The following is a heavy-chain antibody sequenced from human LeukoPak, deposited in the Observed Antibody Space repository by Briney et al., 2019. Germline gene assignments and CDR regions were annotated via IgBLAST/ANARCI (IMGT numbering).Heavy chain of an antibody. D-gene: IGHD3-10*01. CDR2: INPNSGGT. CDR1: GYTFTSYG. CDR3: ARGRWFGAFDY. J-gene: IGHJ4*02. V-gene: IGHV1-2*02. Sequence: ASVKVSCKASGYTFTSYGISWVRQAPGQGLEWMGWINPNSGGTNYAQKFQGRVTMTRDTSISTAYKELSRLRSDDTAVYYCARGRWFGAFDYWGQGTLVTVSS.